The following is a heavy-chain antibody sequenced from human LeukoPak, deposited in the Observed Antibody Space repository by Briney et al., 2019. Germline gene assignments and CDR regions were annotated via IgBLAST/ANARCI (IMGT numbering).Heavy chain of an antibody. CDR1: GYTFTSYG. CDR2: VSGYNSDT. J-gene: IGHJ3*01. Sequence: ASVKVSCKASGYTFTSYGITWVRQAPGQGLEWMGWVSGYNSDTNYAQKFQGRVTMTTDTSTSTAYMELRSLRSDDTAVYYCARGRYCGGGSCYSGAFDFWGQGTMVTVSS. D-gene: IGHD2-15*01. V-gene: IGHV1-18*01. CDR3: ARGRYCGGGSCYSGAFDF.